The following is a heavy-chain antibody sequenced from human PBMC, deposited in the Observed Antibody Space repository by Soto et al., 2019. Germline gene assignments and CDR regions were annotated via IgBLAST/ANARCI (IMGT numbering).Heavy chain of an antibody. Sequence: GGSLRLSCVASGFTFNNYAMTWVRQAPGKGLEWVSGISGSATGTYYADSVKGRFTVSRDNSKNTLYLQMSSLRVEDTAVYYCAKDQSIGDCSRTSCYAWVNLNPWGQGTLVT. CDR3: AKDQSIGDCSRTSCYAWVNLNP. CDR2: ISGSATGT. V-gene: IGHV3-23*01. J-gene: IGHJ5*02. CDR1: GFTFNNYA. D-gene: IGHD2-2*01.